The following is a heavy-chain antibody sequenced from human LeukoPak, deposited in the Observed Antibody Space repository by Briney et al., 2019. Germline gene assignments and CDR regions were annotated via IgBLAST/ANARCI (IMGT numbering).Heavy chain of an antibody. CDR2: THSSGGT. Sequence: SETLSLTCTVSGGSIRGYYWSWIRQPAGKGLEYIGRTHSSGGTYYNPSLKSRVTMSIDTSKNEISLKLSSVTAADTAVYYCARDLGQYDNKAFDIWGQGTMVTVSS. V-gene: IGHV4-4*07. J-gene: IGHJ3*02. D-gene: IGHD3-22*01. CDR1: GGSIRGYY. CDR3: ARDLGQYDNKAFDI.